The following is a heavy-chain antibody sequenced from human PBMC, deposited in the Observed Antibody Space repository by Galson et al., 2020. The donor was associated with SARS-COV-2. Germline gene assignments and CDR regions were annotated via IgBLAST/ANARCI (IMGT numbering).Heavy chain of an antibody. CDR2: IYYRGSM. CDR1: GASVGGGEYS. V-gene: IGHV4-30-4*01. D-gene: IGHD3-10*01. J-gene: IGHJ5*02. CDR3: ASGKRFGDIWIDP. Sequence: SETLSLTCTVSGASVGGGEYSWTWIRQPPGKGLEWIGHIYYRGSMYYNPSLKSRIVISLDTSKNQFSLNLTSVTAADTAVYYCASGKRFGDIWIDPWGQGTLVTVSS.